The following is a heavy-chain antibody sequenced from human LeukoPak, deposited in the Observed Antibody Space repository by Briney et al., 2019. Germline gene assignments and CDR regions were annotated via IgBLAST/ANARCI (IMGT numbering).Heavy chain of an antibody. CDR1: GFTFSNSA. CDR3: AKDVDY. V-gene: IGHV3-23*01. Sequence: GGSLRLSCAASGFTFSNSAMSWVRQPLGQGLEWVSTITVSDGSTYYADSVKGRFTISRDNSKNTLYLQMNSLRAEDTAVYYCAKDVDYWGQGTLVTVSS. J-gene: IGHJ4*02. CDR2: ITVSDGST.